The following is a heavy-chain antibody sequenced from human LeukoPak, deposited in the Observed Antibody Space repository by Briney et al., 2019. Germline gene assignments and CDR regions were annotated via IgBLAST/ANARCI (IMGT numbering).Heavy chain of an antibody. CDR1: IHFHSRYY. V-gene: IGHV4-59*08. CDR2: IYYSGST. J-gene: IGHJ3*02. D-gene: IGHD1-26*01. CDR3: ARLNKWKLLGALDI. Sequence: SVTLTLTCTVSIHFHSRYYWRCPRQPPGKGLEWIGYIYYSGSTNHNPSLKSRVTISIDTSKNQFSLKLSSVTAADTAVYYCARLNKWKLLGALDIWGQGTMVTVSS.